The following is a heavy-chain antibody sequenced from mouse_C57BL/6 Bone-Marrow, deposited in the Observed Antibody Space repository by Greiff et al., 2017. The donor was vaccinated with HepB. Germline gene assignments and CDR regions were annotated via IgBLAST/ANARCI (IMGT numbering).Heavy chain of an antibody. J-gene: IGHJ1*03. D-gene: IGHD1-1*01. CDR2: ISSGSSTI. CDR1: GFTFSDYG. CDR3: ATVVAGYFDV. V-gene: IGHV5-17*01. Sequence: EVQLVESGGGLVKPGGSLKLSCAASGFTFSDYGMHWVRQAPEKGLEWVAYISSGSSTIYYADTVKGRFTISRDNAKNTLFLEMTSLRSEDTAMYYCATVVAGYFDVWGTGTTVTVSS.